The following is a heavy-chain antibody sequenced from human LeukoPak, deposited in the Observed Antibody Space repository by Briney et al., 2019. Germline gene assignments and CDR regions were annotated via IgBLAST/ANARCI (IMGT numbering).Heavy chain of an antibody. Sequence: GRSLRLSCAASGFTFSSYGMHWVRQAPGKGLEWVAVIWYDGSNKYYADSVKGRFTISRDNSKNTLYLQMNSLRAEDTAVYYCARDRWGSGWSVFDYWGQGTLVTVSS. J-gene: IGHJ4*02. CDR3: ARDRWGSGWSVFDY. CDR1: GFTFSSYG. D-gene: IGHD6-19*01. CDR2: IWYDGSNK. V-gene: IGHV3-33*08.